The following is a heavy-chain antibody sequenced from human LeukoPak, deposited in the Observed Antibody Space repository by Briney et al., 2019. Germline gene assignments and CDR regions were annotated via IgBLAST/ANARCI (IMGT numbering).Heavy chain of an antibody. D-gene: IGHD3-22*01. V-gene: IGHV1-46*01. Sequence: ASVKVSCKASGYTFTSYYMHWVRQAPGQGLEWMGIINPSGGSTSYAQKFQGRVTMTRDTSTSTVYMELSSRRSEDTAVYYCARGDSRLWDYYYGMDVWGQGTTVTVSS. CDR2: INPSGGST. CDR3: ARGDSRLWDYYYGMDV. CDR1: GYTFTSYY. J-gene: IGHJ6*02.